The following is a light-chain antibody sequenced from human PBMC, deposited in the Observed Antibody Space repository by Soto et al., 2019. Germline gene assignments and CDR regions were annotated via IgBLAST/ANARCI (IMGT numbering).Light chain of an antibody. Sequence: DIQLTQSPSFLSASVGDRVTITCRASQGVANYFAWYQQKPGKAPNLLIYAASTLQGGVPSRFSGSGSGTDFTLTISSLQPEDFATYYCQQRYSTPYTFGQGTKLHIK. CDR1: QGVANY. J-gene: IGKJ2*01. CDR2: AAS. CDR3: QQRYSTPYT. V-gene: IGKV1-9*01.